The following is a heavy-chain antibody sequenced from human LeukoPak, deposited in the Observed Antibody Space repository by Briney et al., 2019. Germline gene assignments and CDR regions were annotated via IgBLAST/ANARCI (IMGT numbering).Heavy chain of an antibody. CDR2: IYYSGST. J-gene: IGHJ5*02. CDR3: ARAYDYYGSGSYLNWFDP. V-gene: IGHV4-59*01. CDR1: GGSISSYY. D-gene: IGHD3-10*01. Sequence: SETLSLTCTVSGGSISSYYWSWIRQPPGKGLEWIGYIYYSGSTSYNPSLKSRVTISVDTSKNQFSLKLSSVTAADTAVYYCARAYDYYGSGSYLNWFDPWGQGTLVTVSS.